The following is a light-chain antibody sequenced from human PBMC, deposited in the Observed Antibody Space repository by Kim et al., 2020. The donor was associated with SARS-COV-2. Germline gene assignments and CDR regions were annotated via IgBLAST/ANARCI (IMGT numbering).Light chain of an antibody. CDR2: DAS. CDR3: QQYNIYPYT. J-gene: IGKJ2*01. Sequence: DIQMTQSPSTLSASVGDRVTITCRASQSISSWLAWYQQKPGKAPKLLICDASSLESGVPSRFSGSGSGTVFTLTISSLQPDDFATYYCQQYNIYPYTFGQGTKLEI. CDR1: QSISSW. V-gene: IGKV1-5*01.